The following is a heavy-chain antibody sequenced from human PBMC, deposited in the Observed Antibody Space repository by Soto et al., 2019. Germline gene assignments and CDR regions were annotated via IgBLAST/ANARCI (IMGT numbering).Heavy chain of an antibody. Sequence: SVKVSCKASGGTFSSYAISWVRQAPGQGLEWMGGIIPIFGTANYAQKFQGRVTITADESTSTAYMELSSLRSEDTAVYYCARLVGAGAVGEGENYWGQGTLVTVSS. V-gene: IGHV1-69*13. D-gene: IGHD1-26*01. CDR2: IIPIFGTA. CDR1: GGTFSSYA. CDR3: ARLVGAGAVGEGENY. J-gene: IGHJ4*02.